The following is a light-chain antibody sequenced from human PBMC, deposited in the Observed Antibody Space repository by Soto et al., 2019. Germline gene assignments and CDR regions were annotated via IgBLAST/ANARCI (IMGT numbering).Light chain of an antibody. V-gene: IGKV1-5*01. J-gene: IGKJ4*01. CDR1: QSIYKL. CDR2: DAS. Sequence: DVEMTQSPSSLSASVGDRVTISCRASQSIYKLLDWYQQKPGKAPKILIYDASILETGVPSRFSGSASGTEFTLTISSLQPEDVASYYCQQNDNDPITFGEGTRVEIK. CDR3: QQNDNDPIT.